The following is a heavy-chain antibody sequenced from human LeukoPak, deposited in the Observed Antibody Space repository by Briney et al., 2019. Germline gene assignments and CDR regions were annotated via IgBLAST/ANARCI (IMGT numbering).Heavy chain of an antibody. Sequence: GGSLRLSCAASGFSFTNYGMDWVRQAPGKGLEWVVIISYDGSNKYYADSVRGRFTISRDTSKNTLYLQMNSLRAEDTAVYYCAKEWGRHCSGDSCRNLDYWGQGTLVTVSS. CDR2: ISYDGSNK. CDR1: GFSFTNYG. D-gene: IGHD2-15*01. J-gene: IGHJ4*02. V-gene: IGHV3-30*18. CDR3: AKEWGRHCSGDSCRNLDY.